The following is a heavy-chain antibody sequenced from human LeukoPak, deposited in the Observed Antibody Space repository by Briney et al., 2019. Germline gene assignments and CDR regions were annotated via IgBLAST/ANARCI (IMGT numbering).Heavy chain of an antibody. CDR1: GGTFSSYA. V-gene: IGHV1-69*05. J-gene: IGHJ4*02. D-gene: IGHD6-13*01. CDR3: AIPSIGSSSWYYFDY. CDR2: IIPIFGTA. Sequence: SVKVSCKASGGTFSSYAISWVRQAPGQGLEWMGGIIPIFGTANYAQKFQGRVTITTDESTSTAYMELSSLRSEDTAVYYCAIPSIGSSSWYYFDYWGQGTLVTVSS.